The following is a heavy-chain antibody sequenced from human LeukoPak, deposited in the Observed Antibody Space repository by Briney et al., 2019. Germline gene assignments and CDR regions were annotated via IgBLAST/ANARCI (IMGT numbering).Heavy chain of an antibody. J-gene: IGHJ3*02. CDR2: ISVSGGST. CDR3: AKSLLTTASGTGRAFDI. Sequence: GESLRLSCVASGFTFSSYAMTWVRQVPGKGLEWVSAISVSGGSTYYADSVTGRFTISRDNSKNTLYLQMDSLRAEDTAKYYCAKSLLTTASGTGRAFDIWGQGTMVTVSA. D-gene: IGHD1-26*01. V-gene: IGHV3-23*01. CDR1: GFTFSSYA.